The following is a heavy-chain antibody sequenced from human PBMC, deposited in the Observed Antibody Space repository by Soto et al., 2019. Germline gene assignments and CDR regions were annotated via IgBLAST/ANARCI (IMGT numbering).Heavy chain of an antibody. CDR3: ARAVDSSSRHFDY. D-gene: IGHD6-6*01. J-gene: IGHJ4*02. Sequence: SETLSLTCTVSGGSISSGDYYWSWIRQPPGKGLEWIGYIYYSGSTYYNPSLKSRVTISVDTSKNQFSLKLSSVTAADTAVYYCARAVDSSSRHFDYWGQGTLVTVSS. CDR2: IYYSGST. V-gene: IGHV4-30-4*01. CDR1: GGSISSGDYY.